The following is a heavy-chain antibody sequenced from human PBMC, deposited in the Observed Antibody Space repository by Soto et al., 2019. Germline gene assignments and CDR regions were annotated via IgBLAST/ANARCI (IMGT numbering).Heavy chain of an antibody. CDR2: IYPGGSI. V-gene: IGHV4-59*01. D-gene: IGHD6-13*01. CDR3: ARVPGLSSWYSFYYYYGMDV. Sequence: SETLSLTCSVSGASISSYYYTWIRQTPGKGLEWIGYIYPGGSINYNPSFKSRVIISVDTSKNQFSVRLSSVTAADTAVYYCARVPGLSSWYSFYYYYGMDVWGQGTTVTVSS. CDR1: GASISSYY. J-gene: IGHJ6*02.